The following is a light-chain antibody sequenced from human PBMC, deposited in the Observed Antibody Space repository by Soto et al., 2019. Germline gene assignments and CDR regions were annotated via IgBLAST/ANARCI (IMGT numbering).Light chain of an antibody. CDR3: QQYYSSPLT. J-gene: IGKJ4*01. CDR2: WAS. CDR1: QSVLYSSNNKDY. V-gene: IGKV4-1*01. Sequence: DIVMTQSPASLAVSLCERATINCKSSQSVLYSSNNKDYLAWYQQKPGQPPKLLIYWASTRESGVPDRFSGSGSGTDFTIAISSLQAEDVAVYYCQQYYSSPLTFGGGTKVEIK.